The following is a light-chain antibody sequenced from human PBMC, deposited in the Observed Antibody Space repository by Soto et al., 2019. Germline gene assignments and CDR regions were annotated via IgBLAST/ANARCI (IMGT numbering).Light chain of an antibody. J-gene: IGLJ3*02. CDR2: GNI. V-gene: IGLV1-40*01. Sequence: QSVLTQPSSVSGAPGQRVTISCIGSSSNIGAGYDVHWYQQFPGTAPKLLIHGNINRPSGVPDRFSGSKSGTSASLAITGLQAEDETDYYCQSYDSSLSAWVFGGGTKVTVL. CDR3: QSYDSSLSAWV. CDR1: SSNIGAGYD.